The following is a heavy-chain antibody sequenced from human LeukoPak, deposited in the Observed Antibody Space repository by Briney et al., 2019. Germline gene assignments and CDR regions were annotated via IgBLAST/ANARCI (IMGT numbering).Heavy chain of an antibody. CDR3: ARGGYSDILTGYYEYYFDY. Sequence: SVRVSCKASGGTFSSYAISWVRQAPGQGLEWMGGIIPIFGTANYAQKFQGRVTITADESTSTAYMELSSLRSEDTAVYYCARGGYSDILTGYYEYYFDYWGQGTLVTVSS. CDR1: GGTFSSYA. CDR2: IIPIFGTA. V-gene: IGHV1-69*13. J-gene: IGHJ4*02. D-gene: IGHD3-9*01.